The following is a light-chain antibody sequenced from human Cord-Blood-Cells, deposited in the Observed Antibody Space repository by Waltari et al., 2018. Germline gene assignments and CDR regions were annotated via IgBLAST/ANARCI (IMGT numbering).Light chain of an antibody. J-gene: IGLJ1*01. Sequence: QSALTQPASVSGSPGQSITISCTGTSSAVGSYTLVSWYQQHPRKAPKLMIYEVSKRPSGVSNRFSGSKSGNTASLTISGLQAEDEADYYCCSYAGSSTLYVFGTGTKVTVL. CDR3: CSYAGSSTLYV. CDR2: EVS. V-gene: IGLV2-23*02. CDR1: SSAVGSYTL.